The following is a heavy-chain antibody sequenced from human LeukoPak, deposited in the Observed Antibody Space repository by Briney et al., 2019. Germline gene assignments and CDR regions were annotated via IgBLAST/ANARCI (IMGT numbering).Heavy chain of an antibody. CDR2: ISYDGTNK. J-gene: IGHJ3*02. CDR3: AKELGYYDSSGSPSDAFDI. V-gene: IGHV3-30*18. CDR1: GFTFSSYG. D-gene: IGHD3-22*01. Sequence: GGSLRLSCAASGFTFSSYGIHWVRQAPGKGLEWVAVISYDGTNKYYADSVKGRFTISRDNSKNTLCLQMNSMRADDTAVYYCAKELGYYDSSGSPSDAFDIWGQGTMVTVSS.